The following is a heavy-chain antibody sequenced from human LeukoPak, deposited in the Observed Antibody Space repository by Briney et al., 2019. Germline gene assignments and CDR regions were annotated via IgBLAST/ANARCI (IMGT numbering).Heavy chain of an antibody. J-gene: IGHJ4*02. V-gene: IGHV4-34*01. CDR3: ARRWGCCSGGSCYSSFFDY. Sequence: SETLSLTCAVYGGSFSGYYWSWIRQPPGKGLEWIGEINHSGSTNYNPSLKSRVTISVDTSKNQFSLKLSSVTAADTAVYYCARRWGCCSGGSCYSSFFDYWGQGTLVTVSS. CDR1: GGSFSGYY. CDR2: INHSGST. D-gene: IGHD2-15*01.